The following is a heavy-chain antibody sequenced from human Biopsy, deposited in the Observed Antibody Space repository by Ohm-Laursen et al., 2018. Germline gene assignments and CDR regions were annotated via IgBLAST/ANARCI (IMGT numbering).Heavy chain of an antibody. V-gene: IGHV3-9*01. D-gene: IGHD4-17*01. CDR1: GFIFDDYA. J-gene: IGHJ4*02. Sequence: SLRLSCTASGFIFDDYAMHWVRQAPGKGLEWVSGISWDSGRIDYADSVKGRFTISRDNAKNSLYLQMNSLRAEDRGVYYCVRGLADGVHLNWGQGTLVAVSS. CDR2: ISWDSGRI. CDR3: VRGLADGVHLN.